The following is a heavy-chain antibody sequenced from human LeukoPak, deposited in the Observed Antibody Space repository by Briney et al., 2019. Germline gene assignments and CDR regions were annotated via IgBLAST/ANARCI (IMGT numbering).Heavy chain of an antibody. D-gene: IGHD2-2*02. CDR3: AVGYCSSTSCYREYFQH. CDR1: GYSISSGYY. J-gene: IGHJ1*01. V-gene: IGHV4-38-2*01. CDR2: IYHSGST. Sequence: SETLSLTCAVSGYSISSGYYWGWIRQPPGKGLEWIGTIYHSGSTYYNPPLKSRVTISVDTSKNQFSLKLRSVTAADTAVYYCAVGYCSSTSCYREYFQHWGQGTLVTVSS.